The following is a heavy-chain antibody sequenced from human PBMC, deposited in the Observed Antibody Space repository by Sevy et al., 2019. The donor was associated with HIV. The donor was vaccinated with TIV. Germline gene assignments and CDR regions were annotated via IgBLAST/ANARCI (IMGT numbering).Heavy chain of an antibody. CDR1: GGSISDYY. Sequence: SETLSLTCTVSGGSISDYYWSWVRQPPGKGLELIAYVYYTGTTNYNPSLKSRVTISVDTSKNQFSLNLSSVTAADTAVYYCARVGGRGQYCGGDCYPFDYWGQGTLVTVSS. D-gene: IGHD2-21*02. CDR3: ARVGGRGQYCGGDCYPFDY. J-gene: IGHJ4*02. CDR2: VYYTGTT. V-gene: IGHV4-59*01.